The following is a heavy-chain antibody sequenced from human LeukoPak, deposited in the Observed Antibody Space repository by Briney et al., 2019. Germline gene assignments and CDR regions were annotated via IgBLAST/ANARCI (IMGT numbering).Heavy chain of an antibody. CDR3: ARDYRRDGYPARFFDY. J-gene: IGHJ4*02. V-gene: IGHV1-46*01. Sequence: ASVKVSCKASGYTFTSYYMHWVRQAPGQGLEWMGIINPSGGSTSYAQKFQGRVTMTRDTSTSTVYMELSSLRSEDTAVYYCARDYRRDGYPARFFDYWGQGTLVTVSS. D-gene: IGHD5-24*01. CDR1: GYTFTSYY. CDR2: INPSGGST.